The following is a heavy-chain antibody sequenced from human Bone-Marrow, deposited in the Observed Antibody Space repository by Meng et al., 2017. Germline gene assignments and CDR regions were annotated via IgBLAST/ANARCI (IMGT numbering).Heavy chain of an antibody. V-gene: IGHV3-30-3*01. D-gene: IGHD6-13*01. J-gene: IGHJ4*02. CDR2: ISSAGTNK. Sequence: QVQLVESGGGVVQPGTSLRLSCAASGFTFSNYAMHWVRQAPAKGLEWVAVISSAGTNKYYADSVQGRFTISRDNSKNTLYLQMNSLRVEDTAVYYCARPYSSSRSSFDYWGQGTLVTVSS. CDR3: ARPYSSSRSSFDY. CDR1: GFTFSNYA.